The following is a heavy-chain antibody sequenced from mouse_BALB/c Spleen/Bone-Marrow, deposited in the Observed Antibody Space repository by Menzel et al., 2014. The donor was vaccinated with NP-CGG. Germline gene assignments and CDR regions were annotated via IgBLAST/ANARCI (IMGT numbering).Heavy chain of an antibody. Sequence: EVKLVESGGGLVKLGGSLKLSCAASGFTFSSYYMSWVRQTPEKRLELVAAINSNGGSTYYPDTVKGRFTISRDNAKNTLHLQMSSLKSEDTALYYCARRGSSPYYFDYWGQGTTLTVSS. J-gene: IGHJ2*01. V-gene: IGHV5-6-2*01. D-gene: IGHD1-1*01. CDR1: GFTFSSYY. CDR2: INSNGGST. CDR3: ARRGSSPYYFDY.